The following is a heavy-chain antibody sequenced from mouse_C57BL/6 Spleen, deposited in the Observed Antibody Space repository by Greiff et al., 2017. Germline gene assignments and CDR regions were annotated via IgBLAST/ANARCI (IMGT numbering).Heavy chain of an antibody. J-gene: IGHJ4*01. CDR1: GFTFSDYG. D-gene: IGHD2-5*01. Sequence: EVQLQESGGGLVKPGGSLKLSCAASGFTFSDYGMHWVRQAPEKGLEWVAYISSGSSTIYYADTVKGRFTISRDNAKNTLVLQMTSLRSEDTAMYYCARASNYDYAMDYWGQGTSVTVSS. V-gene: IGHV5-17*01. CDR2: ISSGSSTI. CDR3: ARASNYDYAMDY.